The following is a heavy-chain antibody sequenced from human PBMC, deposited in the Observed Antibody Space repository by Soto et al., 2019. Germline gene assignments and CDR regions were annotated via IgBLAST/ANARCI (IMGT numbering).Heavy chain of an antibody. D-gene: IGHD3-10*01. CDR1: GFTFSSYA. J-gene: IGHJ4*02. CDR3: AKLWFGELAPVDY. V-gene: IGHV3-23*01. Sequence: LRLSCAASGFTFSSYAMSWVRQAPGKGLEWVSVVSGSGGSTYYADSVKGRFTVSRDNSKNTLNLQMNSLRAEDTALYYCAKLWFGELAPVDYWGQGTLVTVSS. CDR2: VSGSGGST.